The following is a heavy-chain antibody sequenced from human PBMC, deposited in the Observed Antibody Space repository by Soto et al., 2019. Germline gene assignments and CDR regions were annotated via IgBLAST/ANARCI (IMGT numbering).Heavy chain of an antibody. Sequence: QVQLQESGPGLVKPSQTLSLTCTVSGGSISSGDYYWSWIRQPPGKGLEWIGYIYYSGSTYYNPSLKSRVTISVDTYKNQFSLKLSSVTAADTAVYYCAREFGVAGPNYHYYGMDVWGQGTTVTGSS. D-gene: IGHD3-3*01. J-gene: IGHJ6*02. V-gene: IGHV4-30-4*01. CDR2: IYYSGST. CDR3: AREFGVAGPNYHYYGMDV. CDR1: GGSISSGDYY.